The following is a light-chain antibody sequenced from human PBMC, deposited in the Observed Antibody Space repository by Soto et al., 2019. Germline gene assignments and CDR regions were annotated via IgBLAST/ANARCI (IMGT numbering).Light chain of an antibody. J-gene: IGKJ4*01. CDR2: GAS. Sequence: EIVLTQSPGTLSLSPGERATLSCRASQSVRSSYLAWYQQKPGQAPRLLIYGASSRATGIPDRFSGSGSGTDFTLTISRLEPEDLAVYYFQQYGDSPTFGGGTKVEIK. CDR3: QQYGDSPT. CDR1: QSVRSSY. V-gene: IGKV3-20*01.